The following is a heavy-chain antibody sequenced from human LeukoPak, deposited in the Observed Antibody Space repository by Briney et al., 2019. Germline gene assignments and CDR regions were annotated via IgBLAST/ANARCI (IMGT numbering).Heavy chain of an antibody. CDR1: GGSISSGDYY. Sequence: SETLSLTCTVSGGSISSGDYYWSWIRQPPGKGLEWIGYIYYSGSTYYNPSLKSRVTISVDTSKNQFSLKLSSVTAADTAVYYCARSSYYYDSSGYSMLDYWGQGTLVTVSS. CDR2: IYYSGST. J-gene: IGHJ4*02. V-gene: IGHV4-30-4*08. CDR3: ARSSYYYDSSGYSMLDY. D-gene: IGHD3-22*01.